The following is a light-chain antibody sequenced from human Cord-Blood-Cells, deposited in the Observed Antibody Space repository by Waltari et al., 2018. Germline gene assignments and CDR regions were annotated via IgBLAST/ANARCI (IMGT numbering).Light chain of an antibody. CDR2: DVS. CDR1: SSDVGGYNY. Sequence: RSVSGSPGQSVTISCTGTSSDVGGYNYVSWYQQHPGKAPKLMIYDVSKRPSGVPDRFSGSKSGNTASLTISGLQAEDEADYYCCSYAGSYTFVFGTGTKVTVL. V-gene: IGLV2-11*01. J-gene: IGLJ1*01. CDR3: CSYAGSYTFV.